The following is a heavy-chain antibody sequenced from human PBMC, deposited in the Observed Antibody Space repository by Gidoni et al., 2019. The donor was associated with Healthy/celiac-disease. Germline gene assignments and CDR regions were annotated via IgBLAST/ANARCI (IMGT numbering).Heavy chain of an antibody. D-gene: IGHD3-22*01. CDR2: IIPILGIA. CDR1: GGTFSSYA. V-gene: IGHV1-69*04. J-gene: IGHJ4*02. Sequence: QVQLVQSGAEVKKPGSSVKVSCKASGGTFSSYAISWVRQAPGQGLEWMGRIIPILGIANYAQKFQGRVTITADKSTSTAYMELSSLRSEDTAVYYCARDTYYYDSSGYYYPFDYWGQGTLVTVSS. CDR3: ARDTYYYDSSGYYYPFDY.